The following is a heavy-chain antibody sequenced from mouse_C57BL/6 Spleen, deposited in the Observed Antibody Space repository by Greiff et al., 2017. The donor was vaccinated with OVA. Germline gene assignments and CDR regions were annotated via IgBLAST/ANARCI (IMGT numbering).Heavy chain of an antibody. J-gene: IGHJ3*01. CDR3: ASRDSSGPAWFAY. Sequence: QVQLQQPGAELVMPGASVKLSCKASGYTFTSYWMHWVKQRPGQGLEWIGEIDPSDSYTNYNQKFKGKSTLTVDKSSSTAYMQLSSLTSEDSAVYYCASRDSSGPAWFAYWGQGTLVTVSA. CDR2: IDPSDSYT. D-gene: IGHD3-2*02. CDR1: GYTFTSYW. V-gene: IGHV1-69*01.